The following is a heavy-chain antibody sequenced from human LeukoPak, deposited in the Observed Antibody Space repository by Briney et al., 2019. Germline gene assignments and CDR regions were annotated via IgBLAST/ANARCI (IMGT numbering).Heavy chain of an antibody. CDR3: AKSATPYSSSWRHYFDY. J-gene: IGHJ4*02. V-gene: IGHV3-23*01. D-gene: IGHD6-13*01. Sequence: GGSLRLSCAASGFTFSSYAMSWVRQAPGKGLEWVSTISGSGDNTFYADSVKGRFTISRDNSKNTLYLQMSSLRAEDTAVYHCAKSATPYSSSWRHYFDYWGQGTLVTVSS. CDR2: ISGSGDNT. CDR1: GFTFSSYA.